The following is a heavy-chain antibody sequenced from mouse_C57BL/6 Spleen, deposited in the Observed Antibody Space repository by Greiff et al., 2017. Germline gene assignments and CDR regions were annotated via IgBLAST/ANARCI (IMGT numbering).Heavy chain of an antibody. V-gene: IGHV1-42*01. Sequence: EVQLQQSGPELVKPGASVKISCKASGYSFTGYYMNWVKQSPEKGLEWIGEINPSTGGTTYNQKFKAKATLTVDKSSSTAYMQLKSLTSEDSAVYYCARGDRWFAYWGQGTLLTVSA. J-gene: IGHJ3*01. CDR2: INPSTGGT. CDR3: ARGDRWFAY. CDR1: GYSFTGYY. D-gene: IGHD3-3*01.